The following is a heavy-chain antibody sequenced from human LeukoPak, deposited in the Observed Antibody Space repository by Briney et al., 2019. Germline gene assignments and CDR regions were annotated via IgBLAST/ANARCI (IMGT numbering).Heavy chain of an antibody. J-gene: IGHJ4*02. CDR3: ARARYDSTGHLDY. V-gene: IGHV3-20*04. Sequence: QPGGSLRLSCAASGFTFSTYAMSWVRQAPGKGLEWVSGINWNGGNTGYADSVKGRFTIFRDNTKNSLYLQMNSLRAEDTALYYCARARYDSTGHLDYWGQGTLVTVSS. CDR2: INWNGGNT. CDR1: GFTFSTYA. D-gene: IGHD3-22*01.